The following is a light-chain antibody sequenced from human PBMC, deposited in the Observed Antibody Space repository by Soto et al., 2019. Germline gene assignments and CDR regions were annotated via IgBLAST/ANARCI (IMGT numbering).Light chain of an antibody. CDR3: QQYGNSPRVT. J-gene: IGKJ4*01. CDR2: RTS. CDR1: DTVRYNL. Sequence: DIVLTQSPGTLSLSPGDGASLACRASDTVRYNLVAWYRQIPGQAPKLLIYRTSERASDISDRFTGSGSGTDFTLTINRLEPEDFAVYHCQQYGNSPRVTFGGGTKVEIK. V-gene: IGKV3-20*01.